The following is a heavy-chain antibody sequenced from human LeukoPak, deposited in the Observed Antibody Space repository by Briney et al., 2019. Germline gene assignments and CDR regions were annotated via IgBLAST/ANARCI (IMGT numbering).Heavy chain of an antibody. CDR3: TRDHYCDSSGYYSYYYGMDV. V-gene: IGHV3-21*01. Sequence: GGSLRLSCAASGFTLSSYSMNWVRQAPGKGLEWVSSISSSSNYIYYTDSVKGRFIISRDNAKNSLYLQMNSLRAEDTAVYYCTRDHYCDSSGYYSYYYGMDVWGQGTTVTVSS. D-gene: IGHD3-22*01. CDR2: ISSSSNYI. CDR1: GFTLSSYS. J-gene: IGHJ6*02.